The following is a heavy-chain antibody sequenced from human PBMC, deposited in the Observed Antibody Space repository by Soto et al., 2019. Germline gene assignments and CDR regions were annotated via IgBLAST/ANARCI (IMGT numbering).Heavy chain of an antibody. D-gene: IGHD4-17*01. CDR3: ARSPSGDNTKWLDP. CDR2: IFYTGTT. Sequence: PSETLSLTCTVSGDSITSGDYYWSWIRQPPGKGLEWIGYIFYTGTTYYNPSLRSRTTISVDPSKNQFSLQLSYVSAADTAVYFCARSPSGDNTKWLDPWGQGTLVTVSS. CDR1: GDSITSGDYY. V-gene: IGHV4-30-4*01. J-gene: IGHJ5*02.